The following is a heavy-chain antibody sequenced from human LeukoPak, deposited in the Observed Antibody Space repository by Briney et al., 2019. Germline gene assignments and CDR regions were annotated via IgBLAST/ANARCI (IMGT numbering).Heavy chain of an antibody. Sequence: GGSLRLSCAASGFTVSSNHMSWVRQAPGKGLEWVANIKQDGSEKYYVDSVKGRFTISRDNAKNSLYLQMNSLRAEDTAVYYCARDWSYDILTGYYKPHFDYWGQGTLVTVSS. CDR2: IKQDGSEK. CDR3: ARDWSYDILTGYYKPHFDY. V-gene: IGHV3-7*03. CDR1: GFTVSSNH. J-gene: IGHJ4*02. D-gene: IGHD3-9*01.